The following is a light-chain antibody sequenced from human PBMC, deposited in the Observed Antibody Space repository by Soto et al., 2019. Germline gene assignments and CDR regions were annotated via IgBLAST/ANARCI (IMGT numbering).Light chain of an antibody. CDR3: QQRNIWPPVT. CDR1: QSVGTS. Sequence: EIVLTQSPVTLSLSPGERGTLSCRASQSVGTSLAWYQQKPGQAPRLLIHGASNRATGIPDRFSGSGSGTDFTLTISSLEPEDSAVYYCQQRNIWPPVTFGQGTRLEIK. CDR2: GAS. V-gene: IGKV3-11*01. J-gene: IGKJ5*01.